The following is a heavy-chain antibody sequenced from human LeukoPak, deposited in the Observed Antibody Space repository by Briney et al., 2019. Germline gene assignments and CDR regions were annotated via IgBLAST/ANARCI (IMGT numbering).Heavy chain of an antibody. D-gene: IGHD3-16*01. Sequence: PGGSLRLSCVASGFTFGSYWMTWVRQAPGKGLEWVANIQPDGSQGLYVDSVKGRFIISRDNAKKSLYLQMNSLRAEDTAVYYCARDAYTSASDSWGQGTLVSVSS. CDR1: GFTFGSYW. CDR2: IQPDGSQG. CDR3: ARDAYTSASDS. V-gene: IGHV3-7*01. J-gene: IGHJ5*01.